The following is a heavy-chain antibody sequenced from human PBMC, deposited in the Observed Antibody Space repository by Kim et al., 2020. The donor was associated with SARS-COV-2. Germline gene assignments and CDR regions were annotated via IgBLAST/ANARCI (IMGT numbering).Heavy chain of an antibody. V-gene: IGHV4-59*01. J-gene: IGHJ5*02. D-gene: IGHD2-2*01. CDR3: ARISTETFDP. CDR2: GST. Sequence: GSTNYNPSLKSRVTISVATSKNQFSRKLTSVTAADTAVYYCARISTETFDPWGQGTLVTVSS.